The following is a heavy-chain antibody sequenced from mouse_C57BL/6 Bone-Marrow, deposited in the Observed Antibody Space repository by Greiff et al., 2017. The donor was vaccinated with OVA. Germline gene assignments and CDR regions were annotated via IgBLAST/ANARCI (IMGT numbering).Heavy chain of an antibody. J-gene: IGHJ1*03. D-gene: IGHD2-1*01. Sequence: QVQLQQPGAELVKPGASVKLSCKASGYTFTSYWMQWVKQRPGQGLEWIGEIDPSDSYTNYNQKFKGKATLTVDTSSSTAYMQLSSLTSEDSAVYYCARSPLYYGNWYFDVWGTGTTVTVSS. CDR2: IDPSDSYT. CDR1: GYTFTSYW. V-gene: IGHV1-50*01. CDR3: ARSPLYYGNWYFDV.